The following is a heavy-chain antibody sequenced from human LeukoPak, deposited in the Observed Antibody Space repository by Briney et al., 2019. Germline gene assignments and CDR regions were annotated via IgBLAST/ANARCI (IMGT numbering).Heavy chain of an antibody. J-gene: IGHJ6*02. CDR2: IDSGGRT. CDR3: ARGPLNTFGVDA. Sequence: GGSLRLSCAASGFTVSSNYMSWVRQAPGKGLEWVSVIDSGGRTYYADSVKGRFTVSRDNSKNTLYLQMNSLRAEDTALYYCARGPLNTFGVDAWGHGTTVTVSS. CDR1: GFTVSSNY. V-gene: IGHV3-53*01. D-gene: IGHD1/OR15-1a*01.